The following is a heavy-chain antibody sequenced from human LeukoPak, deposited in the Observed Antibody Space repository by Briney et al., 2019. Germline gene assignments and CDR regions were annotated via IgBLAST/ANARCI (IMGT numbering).Heavy chain of an antibody. CDR2: ISSSGSTI. J-gene: IGHJ4*02. Sequence: GGSLRLSCAASGFTFSDYYMSWIRQAPGKGLEWVSYISSSGSTIYYADSVKGRFTISRDNSKNTLYLQMNSLRAEDTAVYYCARVYSSGWLDSRLDYWGQGTLVTVSS. V-gene: IGHV3-11*04. D-gene: IGHD6-19*01. CDR1: GFTFSDYY. CDR3: ARVYSSGWLDSRLDY.